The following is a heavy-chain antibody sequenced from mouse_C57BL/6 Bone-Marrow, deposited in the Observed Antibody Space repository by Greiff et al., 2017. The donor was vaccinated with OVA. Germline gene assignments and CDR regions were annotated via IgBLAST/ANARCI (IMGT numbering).Heavy chain of an antibody. V-gene: IGHV1-69*01. CDR1: GYTFTSYW. CDR2: IDPSDSYT. J-gene: IGHJ1*03. CDR3: AREGYYYLWYFDV. Sequence: VQLQQPGAELVMPGASVKLSCKASGYTFTSYWMHWVKQRPGQGLEWIGEIDPSDSYTTYNQKFKGKSTLTVDKSSSTAYMQLSSLTSEDAAVDYCAREGYYYLWYFDVWGTGTTVTVSS. D-gene: IGHD1-1*01.